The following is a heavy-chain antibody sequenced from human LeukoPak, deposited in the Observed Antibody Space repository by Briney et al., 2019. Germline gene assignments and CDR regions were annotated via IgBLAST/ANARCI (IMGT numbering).Heavy chain of an antibody. J-gene: IGHJ5*02. CDR3: ARSPTNYYDFWSGYYGYNWFDP. Sequence: ASVKVSCKASGYTFTSYGISWVRQAPGQGLEWMGWISAYNGNTNYAQKLQGRVTMTTDTSTSTAYMEPRSLRSDDTAVYYCARSPTNYYDFWSGYYGYNWFDPWGQGTLVTVSS. D-gene: IGHD3-3*01. V-gene: IGHV1-18*01. CDR2: ISAYNGNT. CDR1: GYTFTSYG.